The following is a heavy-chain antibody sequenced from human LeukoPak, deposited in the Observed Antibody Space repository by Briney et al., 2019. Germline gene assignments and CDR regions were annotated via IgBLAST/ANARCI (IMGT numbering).Heavy chain of an antibody. J-gene: IGHJ4*02. CDR3: ARDRRGDYFDY. V-gene: IGHV4-31*03. CDR1: GGSISGYY. D-gene: IGHD3-10*01. CDR2: IYYSGST. Sequence: PSETLSLTCTVSGGSISGYYWTWIRQHPGKGLEWIGYIYYSGSTYYNPSLKSRVTISVDTSKNQFSLKLSSVTAADTAVYYCARDRRGDYFDYWGQGTLVTVSS.